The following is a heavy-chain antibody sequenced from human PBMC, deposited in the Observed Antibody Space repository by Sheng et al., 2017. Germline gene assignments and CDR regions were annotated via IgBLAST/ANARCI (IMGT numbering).Heavy chain of an antibody. CDR1: SYSISSGYY. J-gene: IGHJ5*02. Sequence: QVQLQESGPGLVKPSETLSLTCTVSSYSISSGYYWGWIRQPPGKGLEWIGSFYHSGSTYYNPSLKSRVTISVDTSENQFSLKLRSVTAADTAVYYCARDSSGAQGWFDPWGQGTLVTVSS. CDR3: ARDSSGAQGWFDP. CDR2: FYHSGST. D-gene: IGHD7-27*01. V-gene: IGHV4-38-2*02.